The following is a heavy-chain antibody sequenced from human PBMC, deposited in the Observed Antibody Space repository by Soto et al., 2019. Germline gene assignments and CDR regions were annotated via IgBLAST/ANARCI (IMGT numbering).Heavy chain of an antibody. D-gene: IGHD4-4*01. CDR1: GYTFTGYY. J-gene: IGHJ6*02. CDR3: ARSTTKAPYYYYGMDV. V-gene: IGHV1-2*04. Sequence: GASVKVSCKASGYTFTGYYMHWVRQAPGQGLEWMGWINPNSGGTNYAQKSQGWVTMTRDTSISTAYMELSRLRSDDTAVYYCARSTTKAPYYYYGMDVWGQGTTVTVSS. CDR2: INPNSGGT.